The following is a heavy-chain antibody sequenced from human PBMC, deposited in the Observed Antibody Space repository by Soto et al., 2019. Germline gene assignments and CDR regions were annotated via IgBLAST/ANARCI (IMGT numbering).Heavy chain of an antibody. D-gene: IGHD5-18*01. CDR2: IIPFFGTA. J-gene: IGHJ4*02. V-gene: IGHV1-69*01. CDR1: GGTFSNYA. Sequence: QVQLVQSGAEVTKPGSSVKVSCKASGGTFSNYAINWVRQAPGQGLEWMGGIIPFFGTANHAQKFQGRVTLTADESTSTASMELSSLRSEDTAVYYWARGPGAYNYFDYWGQGTLVTVSS. CDR3: ARGPGAYNYFDY.